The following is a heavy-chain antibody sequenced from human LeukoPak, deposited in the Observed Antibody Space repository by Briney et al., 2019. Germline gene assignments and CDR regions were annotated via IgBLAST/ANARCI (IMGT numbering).Heavy chain of an antibody. V-gene: IGHV4-59*01. CDR3: AREIMAARGNWFDP. J-gene: IGHJ5*02. Sequence: TSETLSLTCTVSGGSISSYYWSWIRQPPGKGLEWIGYIYYSGSTNYNPSLKSRVTISVDTSKNQFSLKLSSVTAADTAVYYCAREIMAARGNWFDPWGQGTLVTVSS. CDR1: GGSISSYY. CDR2: IYYSGST. D-gene: IGHD6-6*01.